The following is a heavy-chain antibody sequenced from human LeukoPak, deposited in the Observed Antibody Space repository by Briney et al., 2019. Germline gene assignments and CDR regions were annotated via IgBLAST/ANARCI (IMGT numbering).Heavy chain of an antibody. V-gene: IGHV4-38-2*02. Sequence: PSDTLSLTCSGSNYSISNSLYWGGLRQPPGKGLEWIGSIYRSRSTFYNPTLRRRVTISLDTSKNQFSLKRSSVTAADTAVYFCARGGYGYYMDVWGKGTTVTVSS. D-gene: IGHD4-17*01. J-gene: IGHJ6*03. CDR2: IYRSRST. CDR3: ARGGYGYYMDV. CDR1: NYSISNSLY.